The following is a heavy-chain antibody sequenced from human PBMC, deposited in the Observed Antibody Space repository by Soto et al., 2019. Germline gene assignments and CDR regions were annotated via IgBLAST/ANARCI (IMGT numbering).Heavy chain of an antibody. J-gene: IGHJ6*02. CDR1: GFRFDDYN. CDR2: ITWNGANS. V-gene: IGHV3-43*01. Sequence: PGGSLRLSCAASGFRFDDYNMHWVRQAPGKGLEWVSLITWNGANSYYADSVKGRFTISRDGTTKSLSLQMTSLKREDTGLYFCARETLTFGSALDGWGQGTTVTVSS. D-gene: IGHD3-3*01. CDR3: ARETLTFGSALDG.